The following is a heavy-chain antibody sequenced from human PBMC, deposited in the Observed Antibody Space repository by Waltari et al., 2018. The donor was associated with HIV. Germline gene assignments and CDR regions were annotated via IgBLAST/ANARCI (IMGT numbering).Heavy chain of an antibody. D-gene: IGHD6-19*01. CDR3: VRGGQWLNWFGP. CDR2: TYYRSRWYN. J-gene: IGHJ5*02. Sequence: QGQLQQSGPGLVKPSQTLSLTCVISGDSVSSNSAAWNWIRQSPSRGLEWLGRTYYRSRWYNEYAVSVKSRITITQDTSKNQFSLQLKSVTPEDTAVYYCVRGGQWLNWFGPWGPGTLVTVSS. V-gene: IGHV6-1*01. CDR1: GDSVSSNSAA.